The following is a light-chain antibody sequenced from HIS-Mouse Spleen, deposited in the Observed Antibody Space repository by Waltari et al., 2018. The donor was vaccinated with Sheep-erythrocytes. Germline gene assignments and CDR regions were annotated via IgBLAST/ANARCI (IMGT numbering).Light chain of an antibody. CDR3: QAWDSSTAV. V-gene: IGLV3-1*01. Sequence: SYELTQPPSVSVSPGHTASITFSGDKLGDKYACWYQQKPGQSPVLVIYQDSKRPSGIPERFSGSNSGNTATLTISGTQAMDEADYYCQAWDSSTAVFGGGTKLTVL. CDR1: KLGDKY. J-gene: IGLJ2*01. CDR2: QDS.